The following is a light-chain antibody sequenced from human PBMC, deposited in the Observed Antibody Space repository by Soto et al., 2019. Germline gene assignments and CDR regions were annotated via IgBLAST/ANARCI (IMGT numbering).Light chain of an antibody. CDR2: AAS. CDR1: QGISSY. V-gene: IGKV1-27*01. J-gene: IGKJ1*01. CDR3: QKYNSAPLT. Sequence: DIQMTQSPSTLSASIGDRVTITCRASQGISSYLAWYQQKPGKVPKLLIYAASTLQSGVPSRFSGSGSGTDFTLTISSLQPEDVATYYCQKYNSAPLTFGQGTKVDI.